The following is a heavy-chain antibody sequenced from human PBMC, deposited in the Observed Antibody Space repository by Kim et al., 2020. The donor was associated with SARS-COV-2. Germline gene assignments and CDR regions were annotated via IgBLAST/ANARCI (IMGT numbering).Heavy chain of an antibody. CDR3: ARGGRDTAMVREEGDY. V-gene: IGHV4-34*01. D-gene: IGHD5-18*01. Sequence: SLKSRVTISVDTSKNQFSLKLSSVTAADTAVYYCARGGRDTAMVREEGDYWGQGTLVTVSS. J-gene: IGHJ4*02.